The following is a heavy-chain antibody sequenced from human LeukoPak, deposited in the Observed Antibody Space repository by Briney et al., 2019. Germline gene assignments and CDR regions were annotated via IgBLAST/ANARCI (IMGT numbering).Heavy chain of an antibody. V-gene: IGHV4-59*01. J-gene: IGHJ4*02. CDR1: GGSISSYY. Sequence: PSETLSLTCTVSGGSISSYYWSWIRQPPGKGLEWIGYIYYSGSTNYNPSLKSRVTISVDTSKNQFSLKLSSVTAADTAVYYCARRHTALADSLDYWGQGTLVTVSS. CDR2: IYYSGST. CDR3: ARRHTALADSLDY. D-gene: IGHD5-18*01.